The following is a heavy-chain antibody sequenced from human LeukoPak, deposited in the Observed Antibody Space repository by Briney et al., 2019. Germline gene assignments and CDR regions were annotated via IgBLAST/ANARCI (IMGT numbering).Heavy chain of an antibody. J-gene: IGHJ3*02. CDR1: GGSISSYY. D-gene: IGHD2-15*01. CDR3: ASGYCSGGSCYSEAFDI. V-gene: IGHV4-59*01. Sequence: SETLSLTCTVSGGSISSYYWSWIRQPPGKGREWIGYIYYSGSTNYNPSLKRRVTISVDTSKNQFSLKLSSVTAADTAVYYCASGYCSGGSCYSEAFDIWGQGTMVTVSS. CDR2: IYYSGST.